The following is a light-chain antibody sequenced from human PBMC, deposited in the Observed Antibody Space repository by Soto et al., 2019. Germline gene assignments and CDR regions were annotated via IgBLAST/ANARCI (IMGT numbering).Light chain of an antibody. J-gene: IGKJ1*01. Sequence: DIQMTQSPSTLSASVGDRVTITCRASQSIRNLLAWYQQKPGTAPKLLIYDASNLEGGVPSRFSGSGSGTEFTLTISSLQPDDVATYYCQQYNDDPPWTFGQGTKVDIK. CDR3: QQYNDDPPWT. CDR2: DAS. V-gene: IGKV1-5*01. CDR1: QSIRNL.